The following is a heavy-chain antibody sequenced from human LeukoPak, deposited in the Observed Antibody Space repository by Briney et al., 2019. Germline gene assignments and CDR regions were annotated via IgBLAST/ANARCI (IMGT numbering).Heavy chain of an antibody. CDR2: MNPNSGNT. V-gene: IGHV1-8*01. D-gene: IGHD3-10*01. Sequence: AASVKVSCKASGYTFTSYDINWVRQATGQGLEWMGWMNPNSGNTGYAQKFQGRVTMTRDTSISTAYMELSRLRSDDTAVYYCARGYYGSGSNTRSIDYWGQGTLVTVSS. J-gene: IGHJ4*02. CDR3: ARGYYGSGSNTRSIDY. CDR1: GYTFTSYD.